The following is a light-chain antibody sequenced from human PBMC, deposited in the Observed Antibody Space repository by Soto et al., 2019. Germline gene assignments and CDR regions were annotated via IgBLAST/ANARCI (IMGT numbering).Light chain of an antibody. Sequence: DVVMTQSPLSLPVTLGQPASISCRSSQSLVHSDGNTYLSWFQQRPGQSPRRLIYKVSNRDSGVPDRFSGSGSGTDFTLKISRVEAEDVGVYYCMQGTLWPRTFGGGTKVEIK. CDR1: QSLVHSDGNTY. CDR3: MQGTLWPRT. J-gene: IGKJ4*01. CDR2: KVS. V-gene: IGKV2-30*02.